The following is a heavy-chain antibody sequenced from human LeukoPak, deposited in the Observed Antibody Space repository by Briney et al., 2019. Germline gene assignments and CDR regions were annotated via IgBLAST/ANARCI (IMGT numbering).Heavy chain of an antibody. CDR3: ARDRRRYYDSSGYTD. V-gene: IGHV1-69*05. CDR1: GGTFSSYA. CDR2: IIPIFGTA. J-gene: IGHJ4*02. D-gene: IGHD3-22*01. Sequence: EASVKVSCKASGGTFSSYAISWVRQAPGQGLEWMGRIIPIFGTANYAQKFQGRVTITTDESTSTAYMELSSLRSEDTAVYYCARDRRRYYDSSGYTDWGQGTLVTVSS.